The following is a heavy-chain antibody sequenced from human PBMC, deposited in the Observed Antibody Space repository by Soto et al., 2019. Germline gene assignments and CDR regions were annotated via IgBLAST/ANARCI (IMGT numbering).Heavy chain of an antibody. D-gene: IGHD2-21*01. V-gene: IGHV1-2*04. Sequence: QVQLVQSGAEVKKPGASVKVSCKASGYTFTGYYMHWVRQAPGQGLEWMGWINPNSGGTNYAQKFQGWVTMTRQPSISTAYMELSRLRSDDTAVYYCARGAGGPRWGSIDYWGQGALVTISS. CDR3: ARGAGGPRWGSIDY. CDR1: GYTFTGYY. CDR2: INPNSGGT. J-gene: IGHJ4*02.